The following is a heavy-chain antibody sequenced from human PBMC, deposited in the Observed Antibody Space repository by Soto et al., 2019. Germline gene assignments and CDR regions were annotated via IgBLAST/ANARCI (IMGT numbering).Heavy chain of an antibody. CDR3: ARNGTLTGYSYGMDV. V-gene: IGHV1-69*13. J-gene: IGHJ6*02. CDR2: IIIPIFDTA. Sequence: ASVKVSCKASGGTFSDFTINWVRQAPGQRLEWMGGIIIPIFDTANYAEKFQGRATITADESTRTSFMEVSSLRSEDTAVYYCARNGTLTGYSYGMDVWGQGTMVTVSS. CDR1: GGTFSDFT. D-gene: IGHD1-1*01.